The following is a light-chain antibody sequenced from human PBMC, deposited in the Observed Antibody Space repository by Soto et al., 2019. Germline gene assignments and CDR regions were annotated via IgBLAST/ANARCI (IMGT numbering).Light chain of an antibody. CDR1: QSISSW. CDR2: KAS. V-gene: IGKV1-5*03. CDR3: QQYNRYTT. J-gene: IGKJ1*01. Sequence: DIQMTQSPSTLSASVGDRVTITCRASQSISSWLAWYQQKPGKAPKLLIYKASSLESGVPSRFSGSGSGTEFTRTISSLQPDDYAPYYCQQYNRYTTFGQGTKLEIK.